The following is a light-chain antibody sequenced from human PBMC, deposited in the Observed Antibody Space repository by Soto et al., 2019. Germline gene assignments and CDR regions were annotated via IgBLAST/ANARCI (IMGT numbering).Light chain of an antibody. V-gene: IGLV2-23*02. CDR1: NSYVGSYNL. J-gene: IGLJ1*01. Sequence: QSALTHPASVSGSPRQSITISCTGTNSYVGSYNLVSWFQQHPGKAPKLVIYEVTKRPSGVSDRFSGSKSGNTASLTISGLQAEDEADYYCFSYAGDSVYVFGTGTKVTVL. CDR2: EVT. CDR3: FSYAGDSVYV.